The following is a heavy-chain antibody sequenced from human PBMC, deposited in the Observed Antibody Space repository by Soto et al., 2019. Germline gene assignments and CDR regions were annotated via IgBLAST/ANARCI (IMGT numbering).Heavy chain of an antibody. Sequence: QVQLVQSGAEVKKPGASVKVSCKASGYIFTSFGITWVRQAPGQGLEWMGWVSTYNGNTKYAQKLQGRVTMSTDTATSTAYMELRSLRSDDTAVYYCTSGAGQGSGSYDGGQGTLVTVSS. V-gene: IGHV1-18*01. J-gene: IGHJ4*02. CDR1: GYIFTSFG. D-gene: IGHD3-10*01. CDR3: TSGAGQGSGSYD. CDR2: VSTYNGNT.